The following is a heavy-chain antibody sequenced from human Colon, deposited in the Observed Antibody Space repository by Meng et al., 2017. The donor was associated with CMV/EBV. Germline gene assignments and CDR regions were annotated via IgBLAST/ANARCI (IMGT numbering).Heavy chain of an antibody. J-gene: IGHJ5*02. V-gene: IGHV4-4*02. CDR3: AREDGVSGT. CDR2: IYHSGTT. D-gene: IGHD5-24*01. CDR1: CVSIITVNW. Sequence: SLPCALACVSIITVNWWSWVRQPPGKGLEWIGEIYHSGTTRYNPSLKSRLTISMDRSKNQFFIRLTSVTAADTTVYYCAREDGVSGTWGQGTLVTVSS.